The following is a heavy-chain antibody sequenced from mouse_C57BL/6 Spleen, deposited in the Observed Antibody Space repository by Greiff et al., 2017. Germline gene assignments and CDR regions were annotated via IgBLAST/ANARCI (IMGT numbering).Heavy chain of an antibody. CDR3: ARGGGDFPLAY. Sequence: QVQLQQPGAELVRPGSSVKLSCKASGYTFTSYWMHWVKQRPIQGLEWIGNIDPSDSETHYNQKFKDKATLTVDKSSSTAYMQLSSLTSEDSAVYYCARGGGDFPLAYWGQGTLVTVSA. J-gene: IGHJ3*01. D-gene: IGHD2-13*01. CDR1: GYTFTSYW. CDR2: IDPSDSET. V-gene: IGHV1-52*01.